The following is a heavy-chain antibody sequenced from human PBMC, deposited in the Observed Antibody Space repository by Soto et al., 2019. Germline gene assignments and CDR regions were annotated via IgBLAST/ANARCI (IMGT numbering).Heavy chain of an antibody. CDR2: IKSRGVTT. J-gene: IGHJ4*02. D-gene: IGHD2-21*02. Sequence: EVQLLESGGGLVQPGGSLRLSCVASGFSFSNYAMAWVRQAPGKGPEWVSLIKSRGVTTWYLGSVRGRFTISRDDSENTVFLQMNSLRAEDTAKYYCVRDPEGDHGMAFDAWGQGTLVTVSS. CDR3: VRDPEGDHGMAFDA. V-gene: IGHV3-23*01. CDR1: GFSFSNYA.